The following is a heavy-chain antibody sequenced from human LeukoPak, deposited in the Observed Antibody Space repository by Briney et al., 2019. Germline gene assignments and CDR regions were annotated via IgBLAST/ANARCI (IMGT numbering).Heavy chain of an antibody. J-gene: IGHJ6*03. CDR1: GGSISSGSYY. Sequence: KSSQTLSLTCTVSGGSISSGSYYCSWIRQPAGKGLEWIGRISTSGSTNYNPSLKSQVTISVDTSKNQFSLKLSSVTAADTAVYYCARDDPYYYYYMDVWGKGTTVTVSS. CDR2: ISTSGST. V-gene: IGHV4-61*02. CDR3: ARDDPYYYYYMDV.